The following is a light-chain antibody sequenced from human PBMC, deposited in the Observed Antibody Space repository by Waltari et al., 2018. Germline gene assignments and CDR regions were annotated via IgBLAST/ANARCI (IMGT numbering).Light chain of an antibody. CDR1: QNINRW. Sequence: DTQMTQSPSTLSASVGDRVTITCRASQNINRWLAWYQQKPGNAPKLLIYTASNLETGVPSRFSGSGSGTEFTLTISSLQPDDFASYFCLQYHNYPFTFGGGTKVEIK. J-gene: IGKJ4*01. V-gene: IGKV1-5*03. CDR3: LQYHNYPFT. CDR2: TAS.